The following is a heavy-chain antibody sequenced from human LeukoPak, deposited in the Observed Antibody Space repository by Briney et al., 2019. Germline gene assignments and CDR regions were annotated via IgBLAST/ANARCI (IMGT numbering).Heavy chain of an antibody. V-gene: IGHV3-48*04. CDR3: AKKLQPHCSSTSCYNGPSGY. CDR2: ISSSGSTI. Sequence: PGGSLRLSCAASGFTFSSYWMSWVRQAPGKGLEWVSYISSSGSTIYYADSVKGRFTISRDNAKNSLYLQMNSLRAEDTAVYYCAKKLQPHCSSTSCYNGPSGYWGQGTLVTVSS. J-gene: IGHJ4*02. CDR1: GFTFSSYW. D-gene: IGHD2-2*02.